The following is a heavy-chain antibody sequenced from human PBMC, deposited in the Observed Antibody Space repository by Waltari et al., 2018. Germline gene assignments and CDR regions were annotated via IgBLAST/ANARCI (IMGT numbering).Heavy chain of an antibody. Sequence: QVQLQESGPGLVQPSQTLSLTCTVAGVSLSSGADHWNWIRQPPGKGLDWIGYVYYSGSTYYNPSLKSRLTISVDTSKNQFYLHLNSVTAADTAVYYCARADYYYDKNWFDPWGQGTPVTVSS. CDR3: ARADYYYDKNWFDP. D-gene: IGHD3-22*01. CDR2: VYYSGST. CDR1: GVSLSSGADH. J-gene: IGHJ5*02. V-gene: IGHV4-30-4*08.